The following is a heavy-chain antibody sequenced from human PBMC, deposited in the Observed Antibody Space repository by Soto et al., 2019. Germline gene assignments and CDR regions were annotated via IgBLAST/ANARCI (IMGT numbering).Heavy chain of an antibody. Sequence: GGSLRLSCAASGFTFSSYAMHWVRQAPGKGLEWVAVISYDGSNKYYADSVKGRFTISRDNSKNTLYLQMNSLRAEDTAVYYCARDLAQLWFPGYWGQGTLVTVSS. J-gene: IGHJ4*02. V-gene: IGHV3-30-3*01. CDR1: GFTFSSYA. CDR2: ISYDGSNK. D-gene: IGHD5-18*01. CDR3: ARDLAQLWFPGY.